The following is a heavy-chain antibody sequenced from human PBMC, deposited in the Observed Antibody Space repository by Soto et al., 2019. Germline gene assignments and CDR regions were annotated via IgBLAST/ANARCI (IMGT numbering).Heavy chain of an antibody. CDR3: AREGVHNYNEYYFDY. CDR1: GFTFSYYA. Sequence: GGSLRLSCAASGFTFSYYALHWVRRAPGKGLEWVSSISGIRDYIRYADSVKGRFTISRDNAKTSLYLQMNSLTAEDTAVYYCAREGVHNYNEYYFDYWGQGTLVTVS. J-gene: IGHJ4*02. CDR2: ISGIRDYI. D-gene: IGHD3-22*01. V-gene: IGHV3-21*06.